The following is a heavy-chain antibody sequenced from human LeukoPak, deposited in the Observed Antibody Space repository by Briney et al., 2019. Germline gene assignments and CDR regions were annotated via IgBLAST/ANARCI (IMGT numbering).Heavy chain of an antibody. CDR2: ISGSSTYI. V-gene: IGHV3-21*01. Sequence: GGSLRLFCAASGFTFNTYSMHWVRQAPGKGLEWVSSISGSSTYIYYADSVKGRFTISRDNAKNSLYLQMNSLRAEDTAVYYCARDLSVFDYWGQGTLVTVSS. CDR1: GFTFNTYS. J-gene: IGHJ4*02. CDR3: ARDLSVFDY. D-gene: IGHD4-17*01.